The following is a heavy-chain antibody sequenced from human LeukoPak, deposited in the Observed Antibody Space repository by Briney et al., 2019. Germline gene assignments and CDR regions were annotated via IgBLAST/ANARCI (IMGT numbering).Heavy chain of an antibody. J-gene: IGHJ4*02. CDR2: TRHDGSND. Sequence: GGSLRLPCAASGFTFNTYGMHWVRQAPGKGLEWVAFTRHDGSNDYYTDSVKGRFTISRDNSKNTLYLQMNSLRAEDTAVYYCARSYYYDSSGTPDYWGQGTLVTVSS. V-gene: IGHV3-30*02. CDR3: ARSYYYDSSGTPDY. D-gene: IGHD3-22*01. CDR1: GFTFNTYG.